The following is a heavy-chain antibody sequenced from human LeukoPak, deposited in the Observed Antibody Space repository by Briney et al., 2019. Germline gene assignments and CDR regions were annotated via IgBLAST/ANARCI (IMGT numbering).Heavy chain of an antibody. CDR1: GGSISSGGYY. CDR3: ARVLAAQSDAYGMDV. J-gene: IGHJ6*02. CDR2: IYYSGST. D-gene: IGHD6-6*01. V-gene: IGHV4-31*03. Sequence: SQTLSLTCTVSGGSISSGGYYWSWIRQHPGKGLEWFGYIYYSGSTYYNPSIKSRVTISVDTSKNQFSLKLSSVTAADTAVYYCARVLAAQSDAYGMDVWGQGTTVTVSS.